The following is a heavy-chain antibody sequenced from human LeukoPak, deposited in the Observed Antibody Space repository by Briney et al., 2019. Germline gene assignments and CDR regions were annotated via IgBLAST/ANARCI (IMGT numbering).Heavy chain of an antibody. Sequence: GGSLRLSCAASGFTFSSYGMHWVRQAPGKGLEWVSYISSSGSTIYYADSVKGRFTISRDNANNSLYLQMNSLRAEDTAVYYCARVVGATIFDYWGQGTLVTVSS. CDR2: ISSSGSTI. CDR1: GFTFSSYG. J-gene: IGHJ4*02. CDR3: ARVVGATIFDY. D-gene: IGHD1-26*01. V-gene: IGHV3-48*04.